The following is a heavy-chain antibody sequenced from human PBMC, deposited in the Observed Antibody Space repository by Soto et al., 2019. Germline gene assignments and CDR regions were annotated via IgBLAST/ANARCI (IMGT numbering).Heavy chain of an antibody. CDR3: ARGPTLWNYCDN. D-gene: IGHD3-3*01. CDR2: ISSNGGST. Sequence: EVHLVESGEGLVQPGGSLRLSCAASGFTFSSYAMHWVHQAPGKGLEYVSAISSNGGSTYYADSVKGRFTISRDNSKNTLYLQMGSLRAEDMAVYYCARGPTLWNYCDNWGQGILVTVSS. J-gene: IGHJ4*02. CDR1: GFTFSSYA. V-gene: IGHV3-64*02.